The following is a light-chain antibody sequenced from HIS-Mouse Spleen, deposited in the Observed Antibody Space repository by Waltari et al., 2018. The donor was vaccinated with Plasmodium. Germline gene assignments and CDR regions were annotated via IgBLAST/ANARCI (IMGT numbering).Light chain of an antibody. Sequence: EIVLTQSPGTLSLSPGETATVPCRASQSVSSSYLAWYQQKPGQAPRLLIYGASSRATGIPDRFSGSGSGTDFTLTISRLEPEDFAVYYCQQYGSSSWTFGQGTKVEIK. CDR3: QQYGSSSWT. CDR2: GAS. J-gene: IGKJ1*01. CDR1: QSVSSSY. V-gene: IGKV3-20*01.